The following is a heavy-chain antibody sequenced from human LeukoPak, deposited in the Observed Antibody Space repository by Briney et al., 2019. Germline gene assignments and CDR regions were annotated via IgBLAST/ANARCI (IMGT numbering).Heavy chain of an antibody. D-gene: IGHD1-26*01. CDR3: ARDGRGATPDY. V-gene: IGHV3-74*01. CDR2: INTDGSST. J-gene: IGHJ4*02. CDR1: GFTFSSYW. Sequence: GGSLRLSCAASGFTFSSYWMHWVRQAPGKGLVRVSRINTDGSSTSYADSVKGRFTISRDNAKNTLYLQMNSLRAEDTAVYYCARDGRGATPDYWGQGTLVTVSS.